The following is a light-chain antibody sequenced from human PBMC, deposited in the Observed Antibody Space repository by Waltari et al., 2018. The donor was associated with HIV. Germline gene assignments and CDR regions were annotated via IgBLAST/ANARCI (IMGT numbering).Light chain of an antibody. CDR2: AAS. Sequence: DIQMTQSPSSLSASVGDRVTITFRASQSVNNYLNWYQQKPGKAPTLLISAASSLQSGVPSRFSGSGSGTDFALTITTLQPEDFATYYCQQTSSAPPTFGQGTKVEIK. V-gene: IGKV1-39*01. CDR3: QQTSSAPPT. J-gene: IGKJ1*01. CDR1: QSVNNY.